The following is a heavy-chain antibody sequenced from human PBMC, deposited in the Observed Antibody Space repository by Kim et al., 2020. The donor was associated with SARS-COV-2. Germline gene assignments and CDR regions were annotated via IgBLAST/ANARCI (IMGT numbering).Heavy chain of an antibody. D-gene: IGHD3-10*01. V-gene: IGHV1-18*01. CDR3: ARTLWFGELLPTFDY. Sequence: KLQGRVTMTTDTSTSTAYMELRSLRSDDTAVYYCARTLWFGELLPTFDYWGQGTLVTVSS. J-gene: IGHJ4*02.